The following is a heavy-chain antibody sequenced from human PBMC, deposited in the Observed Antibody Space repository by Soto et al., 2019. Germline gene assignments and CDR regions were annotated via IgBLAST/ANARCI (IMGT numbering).Heavy chain of an antibody. Sequence: PSETLSLTCTVSGGSISSYYWSWIGQPPGKGLEWIGYIYYSGSTNYNPSLKSRVTISVDTSKNQFSLKLSSVTAADTAVYYCARRLIVAYDAFDIWGQGTMVTVSS. V-gene: IGHV4-59*01. CDR1: GGSISSYY. CDR3: ARRLIVAYDAFDI. J-gene: IGHJ3*02. CDR2: IYYSGST. D-gene: IGHD3-22*01.